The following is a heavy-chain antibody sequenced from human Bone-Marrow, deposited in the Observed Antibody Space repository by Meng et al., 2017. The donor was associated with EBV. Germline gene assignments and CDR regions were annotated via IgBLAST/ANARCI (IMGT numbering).Heavy chain of an antibody. CDR1: GGSVSSGYYC. J-gene: IGHJ4*02. Sequence: QPQLLESGPSLVKHSXXXXXXCLVSGGSVSSGYYCWSWIRQPPGKRLEWIGYLYYSGSTNYNPSIKSRVTRSMDTTKNPFSLKLTSVTAADTAVYFCARSLGGPGWPSDYWGQGTLVTVSS. D-gene: IGHD3-16*01. CDR3: ARSLGGPGWPSDY. V-gene: IGHV4-61*03. CDR2: LYYSGST.